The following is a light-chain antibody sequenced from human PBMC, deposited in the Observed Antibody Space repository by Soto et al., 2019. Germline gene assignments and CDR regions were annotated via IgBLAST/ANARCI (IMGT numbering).Light chain of an antibody. J-gene: IGKJ5*01. Sequence: EIVLTQSPGTLSLSPGERATLSCRASQSVSSSYLAWYQQKPGQAPRLLIYGASSRATGIPDRFSGSGSGTDFTLTINRLDPEDFAVYYCQHYSNWTPFTFGQGTRLEIK. CDR1: QSVSSSY. CDR3: QHYSNWTPFT. V-gene: IGKV3-20*01. CDR2: GAS.